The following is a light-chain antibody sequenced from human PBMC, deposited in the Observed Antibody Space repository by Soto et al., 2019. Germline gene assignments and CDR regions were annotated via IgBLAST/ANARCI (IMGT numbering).Light chain of an antibody. V-gene: IGKV1-39*01. CDR2: AAS. J-gene: IGKJ1*01. CDR3: QQSYSNSRT. CDR1: QGISRF. Sequence: DIQMTQSPSSLSASVGDRVSITCRASQGISRFLNWYQQKPGNAPKVLISAASNLQSGVPSRFSGSESGTDFTLTISSLQPEDFTTNYCQQSYSNSRTFGKGTKVDIK.